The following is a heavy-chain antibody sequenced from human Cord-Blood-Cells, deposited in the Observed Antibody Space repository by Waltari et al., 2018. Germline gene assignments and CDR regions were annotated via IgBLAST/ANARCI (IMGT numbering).Heavy chain of an antibody. CDR2: IIPIFGTA. CDR3: ARVPYDSSGYYYY. V-gene: IGHV1-69*01. D-gene: IGHD3-22*01. J-gene: IGHJ4*02. CDR1: GGTFSSYA. Sequence: QVQLVQSGAEGKKRGSSVKVSCKPCGGTFSSYASTLVPQDPGQGLEWMGGIIPIFGTANYAQKFQGRVTITADESTSTAYMELSSLRSEDTAVYYCARVPYDSSGYYYYWGQGTLVTVSS.